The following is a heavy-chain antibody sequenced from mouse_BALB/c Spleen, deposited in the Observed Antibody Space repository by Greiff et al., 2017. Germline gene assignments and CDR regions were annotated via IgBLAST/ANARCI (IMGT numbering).Heavy chain of an antibody. CDR1: GFNIKDTY. J-gene: IGHJ2*01. Sequence: SGAELVKPGASVKLSCTASGFNIKDTYMHWVKQRPEQGLEWIGRIDPANGNTKYDPKFQGKATITADTSSNTAYLQLSSLTSEDTAVYYCARGGNYVEFDYWGQGTTLTVSS. V-gene: IGHV14-3*02. CDR3: ARGGNYVEFDY. D-gene: IGHD2-1*01. CDR2: IDPANGNT.